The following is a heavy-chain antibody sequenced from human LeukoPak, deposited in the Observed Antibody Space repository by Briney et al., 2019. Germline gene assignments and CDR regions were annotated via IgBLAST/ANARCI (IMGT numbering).Heavy chain of an antibody. CDR2: IYYSGST. J-gene: IGHJ4*02. V-gene: IGHV4-39*07. CDR1: GGSISSSSYY. CDR3: AREIAAAGTRVFDY. Sequence: SETLSLTCTVSGGSISSSSYYWGWIRQPPGKGLEWIGSIYYSGSTYYNPSLKSRVTISVDTSKNQFSLRLSSVTAADTAVYYCAREIAAAGTRVFDYWGQGTLVTVSS. D-gene: IGHD6-13*01.